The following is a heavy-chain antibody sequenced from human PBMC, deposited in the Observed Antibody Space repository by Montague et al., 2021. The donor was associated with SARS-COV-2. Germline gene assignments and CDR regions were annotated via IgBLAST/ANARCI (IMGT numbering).Heavy chain of an antibody. CDR1: GGSFSGYY. CDR2: INHSGST. J-gene: IGHJ4*02. Sequence: SETLSLTCAVYGGSFSGYYWSWIRQPPGKGLEWIGEINHSGSTNYNPSLKSRVTISVDTSKNQFSLKLSSVTAADTAVYYCARDLNEYSSSGGFDYWGQGTLVTVSS. D-gene: IGHD6-6*01. CDR3: ARDLNEYSSSGGFDY. V-gene: IGHV4-34*01.